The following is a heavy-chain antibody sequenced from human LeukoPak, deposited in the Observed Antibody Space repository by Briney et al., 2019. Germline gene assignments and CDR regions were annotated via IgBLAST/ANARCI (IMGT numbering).Heavy chain of an antibody. CDR2: INPSSGGT. J-gene: IGHJ4*02. CDR1: GYTFTGYY. Sequence: ASVKVSCKASGYTFTGYYMHWVRQAPGQGLEWMGWINPSSGGTNYAQKFQGRVTMTRDTSISTAYMELSRLRSDDTAVYYCARGPTRGVIIGSSFVCDYWGQGTLVTVSS. V-gene: IGHV1-2*02. D-gene: IGHD3-10*01. CDR3: ARGPTRGVIIGSSFVCDY.